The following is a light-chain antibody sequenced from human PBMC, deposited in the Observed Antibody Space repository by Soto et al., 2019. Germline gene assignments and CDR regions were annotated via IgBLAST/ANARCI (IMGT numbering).Light chain of an antibody. CDR3: QQSYSTPR. Sequence: DIQMTQSPSSLSASVGDRVTITCRASQSISSYLNWYQQKPGKAPKLLIYAASSLQSGVPSRFSGSGSGTDFPIPIRSRQPEDFATYYCQQSYSTPRFGQGTRLEIK. CDR1: QSISSY. CDR2: AAS. J-gene: IGKJ5*01. V-gene: IGKV1-39*01.